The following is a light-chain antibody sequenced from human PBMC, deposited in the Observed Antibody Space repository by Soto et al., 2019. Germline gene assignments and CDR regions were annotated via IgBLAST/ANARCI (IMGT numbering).Light chain of an antibody. V-gene: IGKV3-20*01. CDR2: EAS. CDR1: QSVSGSF. Sequence: IVLTQSPGTLTLSPGERATLSCRASQSVSGSFLAWYQQKPGQAPRLLIYEASTRATGIPDRFSGSGSGTDFTLTISRLEPEDFGVYYCQQYGRSPPFTFGPGTKVDIK. CDR3: QQYGRSPPFT. J-gene: IGKJ3*01.